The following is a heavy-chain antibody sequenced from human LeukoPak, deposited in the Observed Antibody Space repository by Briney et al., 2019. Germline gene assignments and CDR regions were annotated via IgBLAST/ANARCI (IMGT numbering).Heavy chain of an antibody. J-gene: IGHJ3*02. D-gene: IGHD3-16*01. CDR2: INEDESAK. CDR1: GFSFRNSW. CDR3: ARRVNRAYHI. V-gene: IGHV3-7*01. Sequence: GGSLRLSCAASGFSFRNSWMAWVRQAPGKGLEWVALINEDESAKYYVDSVKGRFTISRDNAKNSLFLQMNSLRDGDTAMYYCARRVNRAYHIWGHGTMVTVSS.